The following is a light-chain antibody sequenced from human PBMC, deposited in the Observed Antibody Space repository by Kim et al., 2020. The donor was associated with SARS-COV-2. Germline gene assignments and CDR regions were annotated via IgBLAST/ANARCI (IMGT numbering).Light chain of an antibody. CDR3: QQRSNWPPIT. V-gene: IGKV3-11*01. CDR1: QSVSSY. J-gene: IGKJ5*01. CDR2: DAS. Sequence: SPVKTATLCCRASQSVSSYLAWYQQKPGQAPRLLIYDASNGATGIPARFSGSGSGTDFTLTISSLEPEDFAVYYCQQRSNWPPITFGQGTRLEIK.